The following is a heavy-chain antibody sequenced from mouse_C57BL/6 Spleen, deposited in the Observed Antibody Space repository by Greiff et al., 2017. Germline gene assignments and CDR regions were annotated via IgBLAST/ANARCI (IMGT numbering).Heavy chain of an antibody. D-gene: IGHD1-1*01. V-gene: IGHV1-63*01. J-gene: IGHJ4*01. Sequence: QVQLKESGAELVRPGTSVKMSCKASGYTFTNYWIGWAKQRPGHGLEWIGDIYPGGGYTNYNEKFKGKATLTADKSSSTAYMQFSSLTSEDSAIYYCARGATVGDYAMDYWGQGTSVTASS. CDR2: IYPGGGYT. CDR1: GYTFTNYW. CDR3: ARGATVGDYAMDY.